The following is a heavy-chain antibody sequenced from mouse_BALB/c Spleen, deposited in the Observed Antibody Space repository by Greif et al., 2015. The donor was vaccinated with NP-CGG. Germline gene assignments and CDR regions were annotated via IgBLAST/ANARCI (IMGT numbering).Heavy chain of an antibody. CDR3: ARSYGNPIYYAMDY. D-gene: IGHD2-10*02. V-gene: IGHV5-9*03. Sequence: EVKLMESGGGLVKPGGSLKLSCAASGFTFSSYTMSWVRQTPEKRLEWVATISSGGGNTYYPDSVKGRFTISRDNVKNNLYLQMSSLRSEDTALYYCARSYGNPIYYAMDYWGQGTSVTVSS. J-gene: IGHJ4*01. CDR1: GFTFSSYT. CDR2: ISSGGGNT.